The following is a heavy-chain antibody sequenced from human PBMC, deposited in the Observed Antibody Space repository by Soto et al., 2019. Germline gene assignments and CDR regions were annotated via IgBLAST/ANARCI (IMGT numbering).Heavy chain of an antibody. V-gene: IGHV1-46*01. CDR3: ARPPDTGFINAVCYPLDY. CDR2: INPRGGST. D-gene: IGHD2-8*01. CDR1: GYTFTSYY. Sequence: QVQLVQSGAEVKKPGASVKISCKASGYTFTSYYMHWVRQAPGQGLEWTGIINPRGGSTNYAQKAQARVAMTRNTSTSTVYRELNSLRSEDTAVYSCARPPDTGFINAVCYPLDYWGQGTLVTVSS. J-gene: IGHJ4*02.